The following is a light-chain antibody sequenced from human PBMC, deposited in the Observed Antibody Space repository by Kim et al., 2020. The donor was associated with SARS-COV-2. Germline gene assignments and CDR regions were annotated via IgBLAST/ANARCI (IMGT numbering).Light chain of an antibody. V-gene: IGLV3-1*01. CDR3: QAWDSSTACV. CDR2: QDS. CDR1: KLGDKY. Sequence: SYELTQPPSVSVSPGQTASITCSGDKLGDKYACWYQQKPGQSPVLVIYQDSKRHSGIPERFSGYNSGNTATLTISGTQAMDEADYYCQAWDSSTACVFGG. J-gene: IGLJ7*01.